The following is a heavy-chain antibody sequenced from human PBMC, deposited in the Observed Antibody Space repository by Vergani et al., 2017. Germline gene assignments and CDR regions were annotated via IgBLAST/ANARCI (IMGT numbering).Heavy chain of an antibody. D-gene: IGHD6-13*01. V-gene: IGHV1-69*01. CDR2: IIPIFGTA. CDR3: ATRRRDSRIATTGDPYYYYYMDV. Sequence: QVQLVQSGAEVKKPGSSVKVSCKASGGTFSSYAISWVRQAPGQGLEWMGGIIPIFGTANYAQKFQGRVTITADESTSTAYMELCSLRSEDTSVYYCATRRRDSRIATTGDPYYYYYMDVWGKGTSVTVSS. CDR1: GGTFSSYA. J-gene: IGHJ6*03.